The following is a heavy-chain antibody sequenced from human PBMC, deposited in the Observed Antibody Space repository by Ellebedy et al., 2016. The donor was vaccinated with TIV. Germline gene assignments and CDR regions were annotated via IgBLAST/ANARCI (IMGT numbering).Heavy chain of an antibody. Sequence: ASVKVSCKVSGYTLIELSMHWVRQAPRQGLEWMGWINPDSGGTNLPQKFQGRVTMTRDTSVNTVYMELSRLQSDDTAVYYCARVLRATSGMDVWGQGTTVTVS. CDR1: GYTLIELS. CDR2: INPDSGGT. CDR3: ARVLRATSGMDV. V-gene: IGHV1-2*02. J-gene: IGHJ6*02. D-gene: IGHD4/OR15-4a*01.